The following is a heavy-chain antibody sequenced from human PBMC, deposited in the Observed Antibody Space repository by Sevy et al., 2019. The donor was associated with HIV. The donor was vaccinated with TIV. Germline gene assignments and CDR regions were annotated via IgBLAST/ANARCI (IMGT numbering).Heavy chain of an antibody. V-gene: IGHV3-23*01. D-gene: IGHD3-22*01. CDR3: AKESSYYDSSGYPLFDS. Sequence: GGSLRLSCAASGFTFSSYAMSWVRQAPGKGLEWVSAISVSGGNTYYADSMKGRFTISRDNSENTLYLQMNSLRAEDTAVYYCAKESSYYDSSGYPLFDSWGQGTLVTVSS. J-gene: IGHJ4*02. CDR1: GFTFSSYA. CDR2: ISVSGGNT.